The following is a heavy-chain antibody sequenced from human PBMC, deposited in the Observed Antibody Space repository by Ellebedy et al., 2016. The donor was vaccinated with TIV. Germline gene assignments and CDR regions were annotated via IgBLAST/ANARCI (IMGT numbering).Heavy chain of an antibody. V-gene: IGHV1-69*04. Sequence: AASVKVSCKASGRTLSSSGFSWVRQAPGQGLAWMGRIIPIVGITIYAQKFQGRVTITADKSTSTAYMELSSLRSEDTAVYYCAREPSGVGWYDSSWFDPWGQGTLVTVSS. J-gene: IGHJ5*02. CDR1: GRTLSSSG. CDR3: AREPSGVGWYDSSWFDP. CDR2: IIPIVGIT. D-gene: IGHD6-19*01.